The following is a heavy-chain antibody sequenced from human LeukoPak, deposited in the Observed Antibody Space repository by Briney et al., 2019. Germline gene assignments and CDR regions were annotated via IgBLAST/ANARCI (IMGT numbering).Heavy chain of an antibody. V-gene: IGHV1-69*04. Sequence: GSSVKASCKASGGTFSSYAISWVRQVPGQGLEWMGRIIPIFGIANYAQKFQGRVTITADKSTSTAYMELSSLRSEDTAVYYCARVDYDSSGYYQGAFGVWGQGTTVTVSS. J-gene: IGHJ6*02. D-gene: IGHD3-22*01. CDR1: GGTFSSYA. CDR2: IIPIFGIA. CDR3: ARVDYDSSGYYQGAFGV.